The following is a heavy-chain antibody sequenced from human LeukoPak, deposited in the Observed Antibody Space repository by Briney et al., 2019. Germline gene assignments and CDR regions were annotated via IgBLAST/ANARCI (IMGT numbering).Heavy chain of an antibody. CDR2: IHYSGRP. V-gene: IGHV4-59*11. CDR3: ARFGVDYDMDV. D-gene: IGHD3-16*01. J-gene: IGHJ6*02. CDR1: GGSISGHY. Sequence: SEALSLTCTVSGGSISGHYWTWIRQPPGKGLEWIGQIHYSGRPDYNPSLKSRVTISVDTSKNQLSLKVTSVTGADTAVYYCARFGVDYDMDVWGQGTTVTVSS.